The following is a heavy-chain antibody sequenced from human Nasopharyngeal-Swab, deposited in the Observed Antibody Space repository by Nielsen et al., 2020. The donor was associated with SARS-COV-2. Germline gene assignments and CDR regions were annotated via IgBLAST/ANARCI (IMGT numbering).Heavy chain of an antibody. D-gene: IGHD3-9*01. V-gene: IGHV4-39*01. J-gene: IGHJ3*02. Sequence: GSLRLSCTVSGGSISSSSYYWGWIRQPPGKGLEWIGSIYYSGSTYYNPSLKSRVTISVDTSKNQFSLKLSSVTAADTAVYYCARRLRYFDWLLPEGDAFDIWGQGTMVTVSS. CDR2: IYYSGST. CDR1: GGSISSSSYY. CDR3: ARRLRYFDWLLPEGDAFDI.